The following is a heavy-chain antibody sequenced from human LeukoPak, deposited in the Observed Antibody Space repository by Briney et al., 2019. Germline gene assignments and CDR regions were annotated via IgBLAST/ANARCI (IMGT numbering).Heavy chain of an antibody. CDR3: ARVYGSSSEGDY. V-gene: IGHV1-18*01. Sequence: ASVTVSFKASGYTFTSYGISWVRQAPGQGLEWMGWISAYNGNTNYAQKLQGRVTMSTDTSTSTAYMELRSLRSDDTAVYYCARVYGSSSEGDYWGQGTLVTVSS. D-gene: IGHD6-6*01. CDR1: GYTFTSYG. J-gene: IGHJ4*02. CDR2: ISAYNGNT.